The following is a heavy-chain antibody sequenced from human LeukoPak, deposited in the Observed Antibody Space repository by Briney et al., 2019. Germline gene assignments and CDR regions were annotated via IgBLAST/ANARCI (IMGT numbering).Heavy chain of an antibody. D-gene: IGHD3-16*01. V-gene: IGHV3-9*01. CDR3: AKDMGVEGITDY. CDR1: GFTFDDYA. CDR2: ISWNSGSI. J-gene: IGHJ4*02. Sequence: PGGPLRLSCAASGFTFDDYAMHWVRQAPGKGLEWVSGISWNSGSIGYADSVKGRFTISRDNAKNSLYLQMNSLRAEDTALYYCAKDMGVEGITDYWGQGTLVTVSS.